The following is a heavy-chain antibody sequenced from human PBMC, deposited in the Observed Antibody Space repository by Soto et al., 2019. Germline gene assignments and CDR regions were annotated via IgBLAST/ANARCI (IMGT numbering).Heavy chain of an antibody. CDR1: GGSFSGYY. Sequence: SETLSLTCAVYGGSFSGYYWSWIRQPPGKGLEWIGEINHSGSTNYNPSLKSRVTISVDTSKNQFSLKLSSVTAADTAVYYCARGGLGTVTKTKRSFDYWGQGTLVTVSS. V-gene: IGHV4-34*01. D-gene: IGHD4-17*01. CDR3: ARGGLGTVTKTKRSFDY. CDR2: INHSGST. J-gene: IGHJ4*02.